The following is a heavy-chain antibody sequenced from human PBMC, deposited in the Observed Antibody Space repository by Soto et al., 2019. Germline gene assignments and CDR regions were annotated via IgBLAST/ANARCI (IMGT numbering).Heavy chain of an antibody. Sequence: QRQLQESGSGQVKPSQTLSLTCAVSGGAITTGDYSWNGIRQPPGRGLEWVGYIYDSGSTYYNPSLKSRATISVDMSKNHFSLKLSSVTAADTAVYYCARGRSTSGYPNFDPWGQGTLVTVSS. D-gene: IGHD3-22*01. CDR3: ARGRSTSGYPNFDP. CDR1: GGAITTGDYS. V-gene: IGHV4-30-2*01. CDR2: IYDSGST. J-gene: IGHJ5*02.